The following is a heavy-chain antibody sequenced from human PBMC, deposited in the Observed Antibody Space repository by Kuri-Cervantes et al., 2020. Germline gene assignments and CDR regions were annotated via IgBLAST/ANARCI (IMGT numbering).Heavy chain of an antibody. CDR2: IYYSGST. CDR3: ARLLSPGPYGSGTTRDY. CDR1: GGSISSSSYY. Sequence: ESLKISCTVSGGSISSSSYYWGWIRQPPGKGLEWIGSIYYSGSTYYNPSLKSRVTISVDTSKNQFSLKLSSVTAADTAVYYCARLLSPGPYGSGTTRDYWGQGTLVTVSS. D-gene: IGHD3-10*01. V-gene: IGHV4-39*01. J-gene: IGHJ4*02.